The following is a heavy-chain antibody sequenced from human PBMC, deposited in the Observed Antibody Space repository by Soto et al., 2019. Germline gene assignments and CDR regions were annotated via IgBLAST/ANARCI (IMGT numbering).Heavy chain of an antibody. Sequence: ASMKVSCKASGYTFTGYYMHWVRQAPGQGLEWMGRINPDSGDTIYAQKFQGRVTMTRDTSISTAYMELSRLRSDDTAVYYCARPYSSSTNWFDPWGQGTLVTVSS. CDR3: ARPYSSSTNWFDP. V-gene: IGHV1-2*06. CDR2: INPDSGDT. J-gene: IGHJ5*02. CDR1: GYTFTGYY. D-gene: IGHD3-22*01.